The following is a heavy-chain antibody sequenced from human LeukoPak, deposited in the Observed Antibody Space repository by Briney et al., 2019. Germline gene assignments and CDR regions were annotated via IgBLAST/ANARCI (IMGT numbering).Heavy chain of an antibody. V-gene: IGHV3-15*01. Sequence: PGGSLRLSCAASGFTFSNAWMSWVRQAPGKGLEWVGRIKSKTDGGTTDYAAPVKGRFTISRDDSKNTLYLQMNNLKTEDTAVYYCTTDYYDILTGYPTFPYWGQGTLVTVSS. D-gene: IGHD3-9*01. CDR2: IKSKTDGGTT. CDR1: GFTFSNAW. CDR3: TTDYYDILTGYPTFPY. J-gene: IGHJ4*02.